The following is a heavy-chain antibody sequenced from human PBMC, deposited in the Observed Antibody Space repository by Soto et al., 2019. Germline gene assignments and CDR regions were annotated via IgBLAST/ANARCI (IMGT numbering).Heavy chain of an antibody. CDR1: GFTFSSYA. J-gene: IGHJ6*02. CDR3: ARTGTGTGTTYYYYGMDV. V-gene: IGHV3-30-3*01. CDR2: ISYDGSNK. Sequence: QVQLVESGGGVIQPGRSLRLSCAASGFTFSSYAMHWVRQAPGKGLEWVAVISYDGSNKYYADSVKGRFTISRDNSKNTVXLQMNSLRAEDTAVYYCARTGTGTGTTYYYYGMDVWGQGTTVTVSS. D-gene: IGHD1-7*01.